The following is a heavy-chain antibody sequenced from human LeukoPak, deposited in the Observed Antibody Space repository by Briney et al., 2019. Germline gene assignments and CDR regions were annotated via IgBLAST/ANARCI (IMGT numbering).Heavy chain of an antibody. Sequence: SQTLSLTCTVSGGPFVGYYWTWIRQPPGKGLEWIGEITHSGGGNYNPSLKSRVTISVDSSQNRFSLKVLSVTAADTAVYYCARRAGAPDFDVWGLGTLVSVSS. V-gene: IGHV4-34*01. CDR1: GGPFVGYY. CDR2: ITHSGGG. D-gene: IGHD3-10*01. J-gene: IGHJ4*02. CDR3: ARRAGAPDFDV.